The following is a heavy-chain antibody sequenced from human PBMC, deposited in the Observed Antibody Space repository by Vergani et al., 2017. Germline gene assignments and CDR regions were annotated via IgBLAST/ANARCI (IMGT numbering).Heavy chain of an antibody. J-gene: IGHJ4*02. V-gene: IGHV3-33*01. CDR2: IWYDGSNK. Sequence: QVQLVESGGGVVQPGRSLRLSCAASGFTFSSYGMHWVRQAPGKGLEWVAVIWYDGSNKYYADSVKGRFTISRDNSKNTLYPQMNSLRAEDTAVYYCARDMILDDYGGNDYWGQGTLVTVSS. CDR1: GFTFSSYG. D-gene: IGHD4-23*01. CDR3: ARDMILDDYGGNDY.